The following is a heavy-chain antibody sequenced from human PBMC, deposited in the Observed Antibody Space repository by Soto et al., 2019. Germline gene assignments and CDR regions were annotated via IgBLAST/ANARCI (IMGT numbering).Heavy chain of an antibody. V-gene: IGHV4-59*01. CDR2: MYNTGST. J-gene: IGHJ6*02. CDR1: GFPISGYY. Sequence: SETLSLTCTVSGFPISGYYWSWIRQPPGKGLEWIGYMYNTGSTVYNPSFKSRVTISVDTSKNQFSLKLNSVTAADTAVYYCARDLWGYCGTDCYPLDVWGQGTTVTVSS. D-gene: IGHD2-21*02. CDR3: ARDLWGYCGTDCYPLDV.